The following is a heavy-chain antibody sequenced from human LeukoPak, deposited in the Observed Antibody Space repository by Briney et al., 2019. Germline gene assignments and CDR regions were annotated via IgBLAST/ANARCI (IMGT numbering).Heavy chain of an antibody. CDR1: GFTFSGYW. CDR3: ARRGALTGGFDI. V-gene: IGHV3-74*01. D-gene: IGHD2-8*02. Sequence: GGSLRLSCAASGFTFSGYWMHWVRQAPGKGLVWVSRINSDGSSTTSADYVKGRVTISRDTDKNTLSLQMNSLRAEDTAVYYCARRGALTGGFDIWGQGTVVTVSS. J-gene: IGHJ3*02. CDR2: INSDGSST.